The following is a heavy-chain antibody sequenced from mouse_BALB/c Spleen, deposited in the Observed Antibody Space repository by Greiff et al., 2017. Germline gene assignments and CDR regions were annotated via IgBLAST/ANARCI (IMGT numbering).Heavy chain of an antibody. J-gene: IGHJ2*01. CDR3: ARGEVGAMDY. Sequence: VKLQESGPELVKPGASVKMSCKASGYTFTSYYIHWVKQRPGQGLEWIGWIYPGDGSTKYNEKFKGKTTLTADKSSSTAYMLLSSLTSEDSAIYFCARGEVGAMDYWGQGTTLTVSS. V-gene: IGHV1S56*01. CDR2: IYPGDGST. CDR1: GYTFTSYY. D-gene: IGHD3-1*01.